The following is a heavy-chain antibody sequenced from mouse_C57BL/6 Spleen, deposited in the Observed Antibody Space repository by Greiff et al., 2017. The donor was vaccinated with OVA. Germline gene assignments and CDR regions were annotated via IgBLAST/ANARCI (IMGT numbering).Heavy chain of an antibody. Sequence: EVQLVESGGGLVQSGRSLRLSCATSGFTFSDFYMEWVRQAPGKGLEWIAASRNKANDYTTEYSASVKGRFIVSRDTSQSILYLQMNALRAEDTAIYYCARAYGYDEGYFDYWGQGTTLTVSS. D-gene: IGHD2-2*01. J-gene: IGHJ2*01. CDR1: GFTFSDFY. CDR3: ARAYGYDEGYFDY. V-gene: IGHV7-1*01. CDR2: SRNKANDYTT.